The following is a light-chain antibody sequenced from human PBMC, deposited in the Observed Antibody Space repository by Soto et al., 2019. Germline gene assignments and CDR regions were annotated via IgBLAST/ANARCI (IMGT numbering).Light chain of an antibody. J-gene: IGLJ2*01. CDR2: GNN. V-gene: IGLV1-40*01. Sequence: QSVLTQPPSVSGAPGQRVTISCTGSSSNIGANYDVHWYQRLPGTAPKLLIYGNNNRPSGVPDRFSGSKSAASASLAITGLQAEDEADYYCQSFDSSLTGWIFGGGTKLTAL. CDR3: QSFDSSLTGWI. CDR1: SSNIGANYD.